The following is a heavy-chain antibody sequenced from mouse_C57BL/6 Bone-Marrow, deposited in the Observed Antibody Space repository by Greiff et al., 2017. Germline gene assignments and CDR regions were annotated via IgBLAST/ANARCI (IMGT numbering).Heavy chain of an antibody. V-gene: IGHV1-64*01. D-gene: IGHD6-1*01. CDR3: ARSANGRERYFDY. CDR2: IQPNSGST. CDR1: GYTFTSYW. Sequence: QVQLQQPGAELVKPGASVKLSCKASGYTFTSYWMHWVKQRPGQGLEWIGMIQPNSGSTNYNEKFKSKATLTVDKSSSTAYMQLSSLTSEDSAVYYCARSANGRERYFDYWGQGTTLTVSS. J-gene: IGHJ2*01.